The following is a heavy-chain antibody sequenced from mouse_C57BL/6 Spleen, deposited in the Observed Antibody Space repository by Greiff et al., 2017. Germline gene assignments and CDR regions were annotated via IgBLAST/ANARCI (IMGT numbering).Heavy chain of an antibody. CDR1: GFTFSSYT. CDR2: ISGGGGNT. D-gene: IGHD4-1*01. J-gene: IGHJ1*03. V-gene: IGHV5-9*01. CDR3: ARHDWDHWYFDV. Sequence: EVQGVESGGGLVKPGGSLKLSCAASGFTFSSYTMSWVRQTPEKRLEWVATISGGGGNTYYPDSVKGRFTISRDNAKNTLYLQMSSLRSEDTALYYCARHDWDHWYFDVWGTGTTVTVSS.